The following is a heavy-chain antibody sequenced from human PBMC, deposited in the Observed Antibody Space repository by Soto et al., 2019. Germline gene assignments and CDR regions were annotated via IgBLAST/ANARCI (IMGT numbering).Heavy chain of an antibody. CDR3: AKATSFEVSGGWYGAYYYYYYMDV. J-gene: IGHJ6*03. V-gene: IGHV3-23*01. CDR2: ISGSGGST. Sequence: QPGGSLRLSCAASGFTFSSYAMSWVRQAPGKGLEWVSAISGSGGSTYYADSVKGRLTISRDNSKNTLYLQMNSLRAEDTAVYYCAKATSFEVSGGWYGAYYYYYYMDVWGKGTTVTVSS. CDR1: GFTFSSYA. D-gene: IGHD6-19*01.